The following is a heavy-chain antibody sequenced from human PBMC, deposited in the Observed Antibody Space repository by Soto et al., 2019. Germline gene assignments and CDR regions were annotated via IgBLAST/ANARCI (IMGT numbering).Heavy chain of an antibody. CDR1: GGSFSGYY. D-gene: IGHD2-2*01. J-gene: IGHJ6*02. CDR3: ARLDIVVVPAARTQKYLRGSSGMDV. V-gene: IGHV4-34*01. Sequence: PSDTLSLTCAVYGGSFSGYYWSWIRQPPGKGLEWIGEINHSGSTNYNPSLKSRVTISVDTSKNQFSLKLSSVTAADTAVYYCARLDIVVVPAARTQKYLRGSSGMDVWGQGTTVTVSS. CDR2: INHSGST.